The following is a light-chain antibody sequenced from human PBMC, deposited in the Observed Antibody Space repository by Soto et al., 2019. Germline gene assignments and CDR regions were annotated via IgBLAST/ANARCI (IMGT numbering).Light chain of an antibody. V-gene: IGLV2-14*01. CDR2: DAS. CDR1: SSDVSGYNY. CDR3: SSYTSSSNYV. Sequence: QSALTQPASVSGSPGQSITISCTGTSSDVSGYNYVSWYQQHPGKAPKLMIYDASNRPSGVSNRFSGSKSGNTASLTISGLQAEDEADYYCSSYTSSSNYVFGTGTKVTVL. J-gene: IGLJ1*01.